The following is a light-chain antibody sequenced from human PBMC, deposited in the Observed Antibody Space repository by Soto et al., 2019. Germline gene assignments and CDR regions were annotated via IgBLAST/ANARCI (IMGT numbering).Light chain of an antibody. J-gene: IGKJ1*01. V-gene: IGKV3-20*01. CDR2: GAS. CDR3: QLYFKSPWT. CDR1: QTVSGKY. Sequence: TVLAQNTCTLSLSREGRASRSCASSQTVSGKYLAWYQQKPDQVPRLLIYGASSRAIGIPDRFSGSGSGKDFALTISILDPEDLVVYYCQLYFKSPWTFGQGTKVDIK.